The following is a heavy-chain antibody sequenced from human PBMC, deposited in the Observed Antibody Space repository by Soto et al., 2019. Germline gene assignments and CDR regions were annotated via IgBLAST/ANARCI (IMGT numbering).Heavy chain of an antibody. J-gene: IGHJ4*02. CDR3: AKLGGGYYDRRGYGPRIER. CDR2: ISYDGSNH. Sequence: PGGSLRPSCAASGFTFTTYGMDWVRQCPGEGLGWVAVISYDGSNHYYPDSVKRRFTISRDNSKTTLYLQMNRLSAENTPVYYCAKLGGGYYDRRGYGPRIERWGQRAQGNGSS. V-gene: IGHV3-30*18. D-gene: IGHD3-22*01. CDR1: GFTFTTYG.